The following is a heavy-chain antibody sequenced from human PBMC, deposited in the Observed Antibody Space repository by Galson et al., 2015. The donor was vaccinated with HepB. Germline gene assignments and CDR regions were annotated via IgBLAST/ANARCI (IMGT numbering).Heavy chain of an antibody. CDR3: ARESGRSGEFGYFDL. J-gene: IGHJ2*01. Sequence: SLRLSCAASGFTFSRYGMHWVRQAPGKGLEWVTIIWYDGSNKYYTDSVKGRFAISRDDSKKTLYLQMNSLRVEDTAVYYCARESGRSGEFGYFDLWGRGTLVTVSS. V-gene: IGHV3-33*01. D-gene: IGHD3-16*01. CDR2: IWYDGSNK. CDR1: GFTFSRYG.